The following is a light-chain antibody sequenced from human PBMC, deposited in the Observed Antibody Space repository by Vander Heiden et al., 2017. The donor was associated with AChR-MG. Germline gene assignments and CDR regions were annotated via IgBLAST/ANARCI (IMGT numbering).Light chain of an antibody. Sequence: DIQMTQSPSSLSASVGDRVTITCRTSQSVRNYLSWYQQKPGRAPKLLIYAASSLQSGVPSRFSGSGSGTDFTLTISSLQPEDFATYYCQQSYSTHLFGHGTKVDIK. CDR2: AAS. V-gene: IGKV1-39*01. CDR1: QSVRNY. J-gene: IGKJ3*01. CDR3: QQSYSTHL.